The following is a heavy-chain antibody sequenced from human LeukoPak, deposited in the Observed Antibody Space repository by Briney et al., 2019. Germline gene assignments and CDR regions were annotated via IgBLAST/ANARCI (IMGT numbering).Heavy chain of an antibody. CDR2: IYPGDSDT. CDR3: ARLREEYYGSGSYLRAYYFDY. CDR1: GYSFTSYW. V-gene: IGHV5-51*01. J-gene: IGHJ4*02. D-gene: IGHD3-10*01. Sequence: GESLKISCKGSGYSFTSYWIGWVRQMPGKGLEWMGIIYPGDSDTRYSPSFQGQVTISADKSISTAYLQWSSLKASDTAMYYCARLREEYYGSGSYLRAYYFDYWGQGTLVTVSS.